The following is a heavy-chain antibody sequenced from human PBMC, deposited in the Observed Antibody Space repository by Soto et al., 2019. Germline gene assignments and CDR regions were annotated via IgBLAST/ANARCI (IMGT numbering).Heavy chain of an antibody. CDR3: AREVVETSSLWLDP. D-gene: IGHD6-6*01. J-gene: IGHJ5*02. CDR1: GYTCTNSD. V-gene: IGHV1-8*01. Sequence: GSVKVTCKASGYTCTNSDINWVGQAPGQGLEWIGWMNTNTNTTDSAEVFEGRVALTWDTSISTAYMQLNSLKIDDTAVYYCAREVVETSSLWLDPWRQGTLVTVS. CDR2: MNTNTNTT.